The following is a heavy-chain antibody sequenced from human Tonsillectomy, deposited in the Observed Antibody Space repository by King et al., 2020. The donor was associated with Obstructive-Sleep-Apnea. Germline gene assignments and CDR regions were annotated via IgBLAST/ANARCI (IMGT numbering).Heavy chain of an antibody. CDR3: AKDRRDLLASNDAFDN. CDR1: GFTFSTYD. Sequence: VQLVESGGGVVQPGGSLRLSCAASGFTFSTYDVHWVRQAPGKGLEGVAFTRCDGGNKNFADSLKGRFTISRDNSKNTVYLQMKSLRAEDTAVDYWAKDRRDLLASNDAFDNCGQGTTVTVSS. CDR2: TRCDGGNK. V-gene: IGHV3-30*02. J-gene: IGHJ3*02.